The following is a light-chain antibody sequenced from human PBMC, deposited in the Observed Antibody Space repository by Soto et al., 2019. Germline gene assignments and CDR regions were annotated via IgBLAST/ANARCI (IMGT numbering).Light chain of an antibody. V-gene: IGKV3-15*01. CDR3: QQYNNWAIT. Sequence: EIVMTQSPATLSVFPGERATLSCRASQSVSNNLAWYQQKPGQAPRLVIYGASTRATGIPARFSGSGSGTEFTLTISSLQSEDFAVYYCQQYNNWAITFGQGTRLEIK. CDR1: QSVSNN. CDR2: GAS. J-gene: IGKJ5*01.